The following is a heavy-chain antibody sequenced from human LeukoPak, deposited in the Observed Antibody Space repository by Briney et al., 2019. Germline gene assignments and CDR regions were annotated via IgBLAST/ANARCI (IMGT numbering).Heavy chain of an antibody. V-gene: IGHV4-59*01. CDR1: GGSISSYY. Sequence: SETLSLTCIVSGGSISSYYWSWIRQPPGKGLEWIGYIYYSGSTNYNPSLKSRVTISVDTSKNQFSLKLSSVTAADTAVYYCARHVLLWFGEPAFDIWGQGTMVTVSS. CDR2: IYYSGST. CDR3: ARHVLLWFGEPAFDI. J-gene: IGHJ3*02. D-gene: IGHD3-10*01.